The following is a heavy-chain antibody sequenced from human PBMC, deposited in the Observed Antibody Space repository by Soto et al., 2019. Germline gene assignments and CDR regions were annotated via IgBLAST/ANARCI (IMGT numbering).Heavy chain of an antibody. Sequence: EVQLVESGGGLVQPGGSLRLSCAASGFTFSSYSMNWVRQAPGKGLEWVSYISSSSSTIYYADSVKGRFTISRDNAKNSLYLLMNSLRDDNTAVYYCARDSIAARASPRAWGQGTLVTVSS. CDR2: ISSSSSTI. CDR1: GFTFSSYS. D-gene: IGHD6-13*01. V-gene: IGHV3-48*02. CDR3: ARDSIAARASPRA. J-gene: IGHJ5*02.